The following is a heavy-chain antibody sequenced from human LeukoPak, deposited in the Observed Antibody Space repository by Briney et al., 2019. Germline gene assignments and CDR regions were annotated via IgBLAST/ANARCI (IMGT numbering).Heavy chain of an antibody. CDR1: GFSLSTGGVG. CDR3: AFDPDYGRAFFDS. J-gene: IGHJ4*02. V-gene: IGHV2-5*04. D-gene: IGHD4-17*01. Sequence: SGPTLVKPTETLTLTCSFSGFSLSTGGVGLGWIRQPPGKALEWLALIYWNDEKSYSPSLKSRLTITKDTSKNQVVLTMTNMDPVDTGTYFCAFDPDYGRAFFDSWGQGALVTVSS. CDR2: IYWNDEK.